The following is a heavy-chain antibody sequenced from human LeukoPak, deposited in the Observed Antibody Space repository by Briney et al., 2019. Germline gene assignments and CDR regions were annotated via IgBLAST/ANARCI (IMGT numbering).Heavy chain of an antibody. CDR2: TNSDGSST. D-gene: IGHD2-15*01. V-gene: IGHV3-74*01. CDR3: ATSTYCSGGSCYLRTFQY. CDR1: RFTFISYW. J-gene: IGHJ4*02. Sequence: GGSLRLSCAASRFTFISYWMHWVRQAPGRGLVWVSRTNSDGSSTNYADSVKGRFTLSKDNAKKTLYLQMNSLRAEDAAVYYCATSTYCSGGSCYLRTFQYWGQGTLVTVFS.